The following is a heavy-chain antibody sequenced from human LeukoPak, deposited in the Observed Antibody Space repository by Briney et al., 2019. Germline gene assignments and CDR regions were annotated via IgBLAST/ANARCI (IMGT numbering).Heavy chain of an antibody. Sequence: SETLSLTCAVYGGSFSGYYWSWIRQPPGKGLEWIGEINHSESTNYNPSLKSRVTISVDTSKNQFSLKLSSVTAADTAVYYCARGLGYCSGGSCYPWGQGTLVTVSS. V-gene: IGHV4-34*01. D-gene: IGHD2-15*01. J-gene: IGHJ5*02. CDR2: INHSEST. CDR1: GGSFSGYY. CDR3: ARGLGYCSGGSCYP.